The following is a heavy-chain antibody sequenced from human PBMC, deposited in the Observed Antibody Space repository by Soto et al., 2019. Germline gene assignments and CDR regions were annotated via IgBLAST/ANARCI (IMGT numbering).Heavy chain of an antibody. V-gene: IGHV1-69*01. D-gene: IGHD1-1*01. J-gene: IGHJ6*02. Sequence: QVQLVQSGAEVTKPGSSVKVSCKASGGTFSSYAISWVRQAPGQGLEWMGGIIPIFGTANYAQKFQGRVTITADESTSTAYMELSSLRSEDTAVYYCARSGGTTVVAYYYYGMDVWGQGTTVTVSS. CDR3: ARSGGTTVVAYYYYGMDV. CDR2: IIPIFGTA. CDR1: GGTFSSYA.